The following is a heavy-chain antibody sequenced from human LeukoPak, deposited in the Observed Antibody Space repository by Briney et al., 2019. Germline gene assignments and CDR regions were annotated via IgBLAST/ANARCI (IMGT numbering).Heavy chain of an antibody. CDR1: GGSISSTNYY. CDR3: ARHNPIDQ. CDR2: VSYSGST. J-gene: IGHJ4*02. Sequence: SETLSLTCTVSGGSISSTNYYWGWIRQPPGKGLEWIGSVSYSGSTYYSASLKSRVTISVDTSKNQFSLKLSSVTAADTAVYYCARHNPIDQWGQGTLVTVSS. D-gene: IGHD1-14*01. V-gene: IGHV4-39*01.